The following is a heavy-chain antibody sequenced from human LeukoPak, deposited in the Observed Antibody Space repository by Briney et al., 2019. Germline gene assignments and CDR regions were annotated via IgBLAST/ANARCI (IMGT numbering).Heavy chain of an antibody. Sequence: GGSLRLSCAASGFTVSRNYMSWVRQAPGKGLEWVSVIYSGGSTYYADSVKGRFTISRDNSKNTLYLQMNSLRAEDTAVYYWAGSGSYETFDYWGQGTLVTVSS. CDR1: GFTVSRNY. CDR3: AGSGSYETFDY. V-gene: IGHV3-53*01. J-gene: IGHJ4*02. CDR2: IYSGGST. D-gene: IGHD3-10*01.